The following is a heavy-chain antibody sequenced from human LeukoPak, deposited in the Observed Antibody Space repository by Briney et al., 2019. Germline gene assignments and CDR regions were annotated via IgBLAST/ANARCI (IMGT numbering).Heavy chain of an antibody. CDR2: ISSSSSYI. Sequence: PGGSLRLSCAASGFTFSSYSMNWVRQAPGKGLEWVSSISSSSSYIYYADSVKGRFTISRDNAKNSLYLQMNSLRAEDTAVYYCARDTIVATTSGALLCCYGMDVWGQGTTVTVSS. V-gene: IGHV3-21*04. J-gene: IGHJ6*02. CDR3: ARDTIVATTSGALLCCYGMDV. CDR1: GFTFSSYS. D-gene: IGHD5-12*01.